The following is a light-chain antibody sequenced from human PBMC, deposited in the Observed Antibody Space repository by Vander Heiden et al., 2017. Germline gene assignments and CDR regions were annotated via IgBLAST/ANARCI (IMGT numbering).Light chain of an antibody. CDR1: QNISSD. V-gene: IGKV1-39*01. J-gene: IGKJ2*01. CDR3: QQSYSIPHT. CDR2: AAS. Sequence: ASPLSAAVGDRVTITCRASQNISSDLNRYQHKSGKAPKLLIFAASSLESGVPSRFSVSGSGTDFTLAISSLQPEDFATYSCQQSYSIPHTCGQGTKLEIK.